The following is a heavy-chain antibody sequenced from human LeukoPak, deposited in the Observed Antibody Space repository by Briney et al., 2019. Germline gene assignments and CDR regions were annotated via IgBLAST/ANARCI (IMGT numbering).Heavy chain of an antibody. CDR1: GGSFSGYY. V-gene: IGHV4-34*01. D-gene: IGHD6-19*01. CDR2: INHSGST. CDR3: ARSDRIAVIFDY. Sequence: PSETLSLTCAVYGGSFSGYYWSWIRQPPGKGLEWIGEINHSGSTYYNPSLKSRVTISVDTSKNQFSLKLSSVTAADTAVYYCARSDRIAVIFDYWGQGTLVTVSS. J-gene: IGHJ4*02.